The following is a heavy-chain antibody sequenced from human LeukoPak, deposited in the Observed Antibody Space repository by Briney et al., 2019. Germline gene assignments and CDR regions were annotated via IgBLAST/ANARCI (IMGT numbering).Heavy chain of an antibody. J-gene: IGHJ4*02. Sequence: GASVKVSCKASGYTFTGYYMHWVRQAPGQGLEWMGWINPNSGGTNYAQKLQGRVTMTRDTSISTAYMELSRLRSDDTAVYYCARDTSSSWPTVFDYWGQGTLVTVSS. D-gene: IGHD6-13*01. CDR1: GYTFTGYY. CDR3: ARDTSSSWPTVFDY. CDR2: INPNSGGT. V-gene: IGHV1-2*02.